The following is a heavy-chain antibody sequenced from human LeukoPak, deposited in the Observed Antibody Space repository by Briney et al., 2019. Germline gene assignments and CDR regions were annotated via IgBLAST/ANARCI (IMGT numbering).Heavy chain of an antibody. CDR1: GFTFSSHW. D-gene: IGHD3-16*01. V-gene: IGHV3-7*01. J-gene: IGHJ4*02. Sequence: GGSLRLSCAASGFTFSSHWMNWVRQAPGKGLEWVANIKEDGSEKDYVDSVKGRFTISRDDAKNSLYLQMDSLRAEDTAVYYCARYVGSTFDYWGQGTLVTVSS. CDR3: ARYVGSTFDY. CDR2: IKEDGSEK.